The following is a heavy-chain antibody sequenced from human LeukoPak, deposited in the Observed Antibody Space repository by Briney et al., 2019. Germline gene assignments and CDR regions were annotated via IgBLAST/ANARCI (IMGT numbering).Heavy chain of an antibody. D-gene: IGHD3-22*01. V-gene: IGHV3-74*03. CDR3: VRSAFHAGSGNYYDY. CDR1: GFTFSNYW. CDR2: IDNAGSIT. J-gene: IGHJ4*02. Sequence: PGGSLRLSCAASGFTFSNYWIHWVRQAPGKGLVWVSRIDNAGSITTYADSVKGRFTISRDNAENTLYLQMISLRVEDTAVYYCVRSAFHAGSGNYYDYWGQGTLVTVSS.